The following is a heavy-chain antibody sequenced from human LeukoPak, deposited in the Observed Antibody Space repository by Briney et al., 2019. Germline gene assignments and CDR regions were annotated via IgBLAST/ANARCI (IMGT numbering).Heavy chain of an antibody. J-gene: IGHJ6*03. V-gene: IGHV3-7*01. Sequence: PGGSLRLSCAASGFTFSSYWMSWVRQAPGKGLEWVANIKQDGSEKYYVDSVKGRFTISRDNAKNSLYLQMNSLRAEDTAVYYCARGLRFLELGYYYYMDVWGKGTTVTVSS. D-gene: IGHD3-3*01. CDR3: ARGLRFLELGYYYYMDV. CDR1: GFTFSSYW. CDR2: IKQDGSEK.